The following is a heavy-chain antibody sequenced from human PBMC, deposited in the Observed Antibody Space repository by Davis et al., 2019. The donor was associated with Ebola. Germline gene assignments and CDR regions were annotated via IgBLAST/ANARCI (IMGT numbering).Heavy chain of an antibody. CDR2: IWYDGSRK. V-gene: IGHV3-30*19. Sequence: GESLKISCAASGFNFRSYGMHWVRQAPDKGLEWVAVIWYDGSRKYYGDSVKGRFTISRHNSKNTLYLQMNSLRAEDTAVYYCARDSRSTNVDWYFDLWGRGTLVTVSS. J-gene: IGHJ2*01. CDR3: ARDSRSTNVDWYFDL. CDR1: GFNFRSYG. D-gene: IGHD5/OR15-5a*01.